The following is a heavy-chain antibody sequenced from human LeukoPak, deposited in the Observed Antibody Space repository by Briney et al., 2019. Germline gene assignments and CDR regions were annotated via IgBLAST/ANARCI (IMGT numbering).Heavy chain of an antibody. CDR1: RVTFSRYA. V-gene: IGHV1-69*05. D-gene: IGHD3-3*01. Sequence: GSSVKLSCKASRVTFSRYAISWVRQAPGQGLEWMGGIIPIFGTANYAQKFQGRVTITTDESTSTAYMELSSLRSEDTAVYYCARVENYYYYYMDVWGKGTTVTVSS. CDR2: IIPIFGTA. J-gene: IGHJ6*03. CDR3: ARVENYYYYYMDV.